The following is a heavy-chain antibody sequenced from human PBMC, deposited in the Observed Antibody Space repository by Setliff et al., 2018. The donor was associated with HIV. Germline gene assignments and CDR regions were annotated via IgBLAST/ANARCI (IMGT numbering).Heavy chain of an antibody. CDR3: ARTNHYYHSNFDY. CDR1: GGTFSSYR. CDR2: VIPGLGIA. J-gene: IGHJ4*02. V-gene: IGHV1-69*10. D-gene: IGHD3-22*01. Sequence: ASVKVSCKASGGTFSSYRISWVRQAPGQGLEYMGGVIPGLGIAYYAQRFQGRVTMTRDTSISTAYMERSRLRSDDTAVYYCARTNHYYHSNFDYWGQGTLVTVSS.